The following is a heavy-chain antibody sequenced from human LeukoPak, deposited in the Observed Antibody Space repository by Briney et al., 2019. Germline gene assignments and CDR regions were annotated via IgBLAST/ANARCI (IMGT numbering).Heavy chain of an antibody. V-gene: IGHV3-21*01. J-gene: IGHJ4*02. D-gene: IGHD6-13*01. Sequence: GGSLRLSCAASGLTFNTYTMTWVRQVPGKGLEWVSSISSSSSDIYYADSVRGRFTISRDNAKNSLYLQMNSLRDEDTAVYYCARDRRGRIAAAGTVGFDYWGQGTLVTVSS. CDR3: ARDRRGRIAAAGTVGFDY. CDR1: GLTFNTYT. CDR2: ISSSSSDI.